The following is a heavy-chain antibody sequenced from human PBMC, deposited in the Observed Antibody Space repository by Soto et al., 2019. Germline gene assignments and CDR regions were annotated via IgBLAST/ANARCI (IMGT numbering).Heavy chain of an antibody. CDR2: IIPIFGTA. Sequence: QVQLVQSGAEVKKPGSSVKVSCKASGGTFSSYAISWVRQAPGQGLEWMGGIIPIFGTANYAQKFQGRVTITADESTSPAYMQRSSLRSEDTAVYDCARRMRPAYYDGRDVWGQGTTVTVSS. CDR3: ARRMRPAYYDGRDV. V-gene: IGHV1-69*12. J-gene: IGHJ6*02. CDR1: GGTFSSYA. D-gene: IGHD2-2*01.